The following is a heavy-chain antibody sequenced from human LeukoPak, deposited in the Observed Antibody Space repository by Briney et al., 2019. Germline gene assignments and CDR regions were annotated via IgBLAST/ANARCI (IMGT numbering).Heavy chain of an antibody. CDR2: INHDGSLR. D-gene: IGHD5/OR15-5a*01. Sequence: GGSLRLSCAASGFALTNYGMHWVRQAPGEGLVWVSHINHDGSLRNYADSVQGRFTVSRDIAKNTLYLHMNSLGADDTATYYCARDVFSLGDSWGQGTLVTVSS. CDR1: GFALTNYG. J-gene: IGHJ4*02. V-gene: IGHV3-74*01. CDR3: ARDVFSLGDS.